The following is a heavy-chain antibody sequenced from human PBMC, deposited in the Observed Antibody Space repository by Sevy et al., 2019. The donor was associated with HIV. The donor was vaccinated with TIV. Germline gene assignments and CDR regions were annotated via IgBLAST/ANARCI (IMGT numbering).Heavy chain of an antibody. CDR3: AKDRRATNSDYYYYGMDV. D-gene: IGHD1-26*01. V-gene: IGHV3-23*01. CDR1: GFTFSSYA. CDR2: ISGSGGST. Sequence: GESLKISCAAPGFTFSSYAMSWVRQAPGKGLEWVSAISGSGGSTYYADSVKGRFTISRDNSKNTLYLQMNSLRAEDTAVYYCAKDRRATNSDYYYYGMDVWGQGTTVTVSS. J-gene: IGHJ6*02.